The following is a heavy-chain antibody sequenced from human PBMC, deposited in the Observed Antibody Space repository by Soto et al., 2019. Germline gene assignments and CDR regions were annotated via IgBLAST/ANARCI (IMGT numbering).Heavy chain of an antibody. CDR3: ASRLPIRFLEWLPADDY. Sequence: EVQLVESGGGLVKPGGSLRLSCAASGFTFSSYSMNWVRQAPGKGLEWVSSISSSSSYIYYADSVKGRFTISRDNAKNSLDLQMNSLRAEDTAVYYCASRLPIRFLEWLPADDYWGQGTLVTVSS. CDR1: GFTFSSYS. CDR2: ISSSSSYI. V-gene: IGHV3-21*01. J-gene: IGHJ4*02. D-gene: IGHD3-3*01.